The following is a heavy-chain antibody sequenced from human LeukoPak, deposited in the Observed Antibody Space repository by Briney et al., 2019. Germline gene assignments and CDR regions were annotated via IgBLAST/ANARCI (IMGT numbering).Heavy chain of an antibody. CDR1: GDIVSSDSAA. V-gene: IGHV6-1*01. J-gene: IGHJ5*02. D-gene: IGHD6-19*01. CDR2: TYYRSKWYN. CDR3: ARAVAGTEGWFNS. Sequence: SQTLSLTCAISGDIVSSDSAAWNWIRQPPSRGLEWLGRTYYRSKWYNDYAVSVKSRITINPDTSKNQFSPQLNSVTPEDTAVYYCARAVAGTEGWFNSWGQGTLVTVSS.